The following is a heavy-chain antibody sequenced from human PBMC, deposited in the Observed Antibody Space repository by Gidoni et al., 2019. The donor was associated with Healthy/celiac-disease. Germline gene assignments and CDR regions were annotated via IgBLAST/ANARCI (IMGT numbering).Heavy chain of an antibody. Sequence: EVQLVASGGGVVRPGGALRLPCAASGFTFEASGMSWVRQAPGKGLEWVSGINRNGGSTGYADSVKGRFTISRDNAKNSLYLQMNSLRAEDTALYYCARGPGFYYFDYWGQGTLVTVSS. V-gene: IGHV3-20*04. CDR1: GFTFEASG. CDR2: INRNGGST. J-gene: IGHJ4*02. D-gene: IGHD3-10*01. CDR3: ARGPGFYYFDY.